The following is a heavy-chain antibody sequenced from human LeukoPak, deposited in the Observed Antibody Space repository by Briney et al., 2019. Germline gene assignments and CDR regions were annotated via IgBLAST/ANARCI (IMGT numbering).Heavy chain of an antibody. V-gene: IGHV3-30*02. D-gene: IGHD3-9*01. CDR3: AKEYDILTGYYAFDM. J-gene: IGHJ3*02. Sequence: GGSLRLSCAASGFTFSNYGMHWVRQAPGKGLEWVAFIRYDGTNKYYADSVKGRFTISRDNSKNTLYLQMNSLRAEDTAVYYCAKEYDILTGYYAFDMWGQGTMVTVSS. CDR2: IRYDGTNK. CDR1: GFTFSNYG.